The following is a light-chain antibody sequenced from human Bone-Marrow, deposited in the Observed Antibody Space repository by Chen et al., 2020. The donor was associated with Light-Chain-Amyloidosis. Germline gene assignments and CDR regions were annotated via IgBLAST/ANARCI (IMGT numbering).Light chain of an antibody. CDR2: KDT. CDR1: DLPTKY. J-gene: IGLJ2*01. V-gene: IGLV3-25*03. CDR3: QSADSSGTYEVI. Sequence: SYELTQPPSVSVSPGQTARITCSGDDLPTKYAYWYQQKPGQAPVLVIHKDTERPSGISVRFSGSSSGTTATLTIIRVQAEDEADYHCQSADSSGTYEVIFGGGTKLTVL.